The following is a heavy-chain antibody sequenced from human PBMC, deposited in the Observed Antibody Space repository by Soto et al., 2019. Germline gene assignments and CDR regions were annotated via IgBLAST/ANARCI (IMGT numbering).Heavy chain of an antibody. CDR2: IYSTGAT. CDR1: GGSISSYY. J-gene: IGHJ4*02. CDR3: ARAHTGGWFVIDS. V-gene: IGHV4-59*01. Sequence: PSETLSLTCTVSGGSISSYYWTWIRQPPGRGLEWIGYIYSTGATNYNPSLRSRVTMSIDASKNDFSLRVRSVTAADTAVYYCARAHTGGWFVIDSWGQGTLVTVSS. D-gene: IGHD6-19*01.